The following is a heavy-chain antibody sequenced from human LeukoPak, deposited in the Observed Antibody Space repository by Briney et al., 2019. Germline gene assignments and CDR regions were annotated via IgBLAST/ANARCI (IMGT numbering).Heavy chain of an antibody. Sequence: SETLSLTCTVSGYSISSGYYWGWIRQPPGRGLEWIGSIYHSGSTYYNPSLKSRVTISVDTSKNQFSLKLSSVTAADTAVYYCARRNFGPYYGMDVWGQGTTVTVSS. V-gene: IGHV4-38-2*02. CDR2: IYHSGST. CDR3: ARRNFGPYYGMDV. D-gene: IGHD2/OR15-2a*01. J-gene: IGHJ6*02. CDR1: GYSISSGYY.